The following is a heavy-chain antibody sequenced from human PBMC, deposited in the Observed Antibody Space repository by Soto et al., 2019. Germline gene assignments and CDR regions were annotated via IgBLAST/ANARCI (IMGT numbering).Heavy chain of an antibody. CDR2: ISAYNGNT. CDR1: GYTFTSYG. J-gene: IGHJ4*02. D-gene: IGHD6-13*01. Sequence: GASLQVTCKASGYTFTSYGISWVRQAPGQGLEWMGWISAYNGNTNIAPKLQGRVTMTTDTSTSTAYMELRSLRSDDTAVYYCARVPRGAWYSQSLYWGQGSLVTVSS. CDR3: ARVPRGAWYSQSLY. V-gene: IGHV1-18*04.